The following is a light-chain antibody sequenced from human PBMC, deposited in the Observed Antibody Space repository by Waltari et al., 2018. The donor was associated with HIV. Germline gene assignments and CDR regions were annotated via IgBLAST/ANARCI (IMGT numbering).Light chain of an antibody. J-gene: IGKJ4*01. Sequence: DIVMTQSPDSLAVSLGERATINCKSSQSVLYSSNNKSYLAWYQQKPGQPPKLLFYWASTRESGVPDRFSGSGSGTDFTLTISSLQAEDVAVYYCQQYYSTPLTFGGGTQVEIK. CDR2: WAS. CDR3: QQYYSTPLT. CDR1: QSVLYSSNNKSY. V-gene: IGKV4-1*01.